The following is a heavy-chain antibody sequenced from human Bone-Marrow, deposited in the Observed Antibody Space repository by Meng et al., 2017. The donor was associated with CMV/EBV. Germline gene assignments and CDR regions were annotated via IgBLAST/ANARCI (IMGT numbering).Heavy chain of an antibody. Sequence: ASVKVSCKASGYSFTGYYIHWVRQAPGQGLEWMGWINPNSGGTNYAQKFQGRVTITRDTSIRTAYMELRSLRSDDTAVYYGARDRKQLVPDFDYWGQGTLVTVSS. V-gene: IGHV1-2*02. CDR3: ARDRKQLVPDFDY. J-gene: IGHJ4*02. CDR1: GYSFTGYY. D-gene: IGHD6-6*01. CDR2: INPNSGGT.